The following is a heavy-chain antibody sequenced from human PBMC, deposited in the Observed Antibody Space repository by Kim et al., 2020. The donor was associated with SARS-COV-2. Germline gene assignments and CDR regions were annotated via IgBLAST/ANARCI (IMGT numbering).Heavy chain of an antibody. CDR1: GGSISSYY. V-gene: IGHV4-59*01. CDR3: ARQELLGYYGMDV. J-gene: IGHJ6*02. Sequence: SETLSLTCTVSGGSISSYYLSWIRQPPGKGLEWIGYISYSGSTNYNPSLKSRVTISVDTSKNQFSLKLSSVTAADTAVYYCARQELLGYYGMDVWGQGTTVTVSS. CDR2: ISYSGST. D-gene: IGHD1-26*01.